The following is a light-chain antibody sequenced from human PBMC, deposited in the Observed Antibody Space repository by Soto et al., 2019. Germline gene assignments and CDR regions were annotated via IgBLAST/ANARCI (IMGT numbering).Light chain of an antibody. CDR1: QSVSSSF. CDR3: LHYDNSPPYT. J-gene: IGKJ2*01. V-gene: IGKV3-20*01. Sequence: EIVLTQSPGTLSLSPGERATLSCRASQSVSSSFLAWYQQKPGQAPMLLIYSASSSATGMPDKFSGSGDGTHFSLTISRLEPEEFAVYYCLHYDNSPPYTFGLGTKLEIK. CDR2: SAS.